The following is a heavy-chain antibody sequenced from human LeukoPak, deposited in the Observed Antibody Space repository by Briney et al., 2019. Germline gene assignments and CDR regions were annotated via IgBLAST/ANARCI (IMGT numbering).Heavy chain of an antibody. J-gene: IGHJ4*02. CDR1: EYSFTNFW. CDR3: ARHSRNDASDY. V-gene: IGHV5-51*01. Sequence: GESLKISCKGSEYSFTNFWIGWVRQMPGKGLEWMGIIYPGDSETKYSPSFQGQVTISADKSISTAYLQWSSLKASDTAMYYCARHSRNDASDYWGQGTLVTVSS. CDR2: IYPGDSET. D-gene: IGHD1-1*01.